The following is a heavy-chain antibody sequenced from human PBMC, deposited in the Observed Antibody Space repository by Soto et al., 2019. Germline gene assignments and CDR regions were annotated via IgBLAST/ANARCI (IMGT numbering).Heavy chain of an antibody. CDR3: ARGVLDCSSTSCYVGNWFDP. D-gene: IGHD2-2*01. CDR2: MNPNSGNT. J-gene: IGHJ5*02. V-gene: IGHV1-8*01. Sequence: GSSVKVACKSSGYTFTIYDINWVRQATGQGLEWMGWMNPNSGNTGYAQKFQGRVTMTRNTSISTAYMELSSLRSEDTAVYCCARGVLDCSSTSCYVGNWFDPWGQGTVVSVSS. CDR1: GYTFTIYD.